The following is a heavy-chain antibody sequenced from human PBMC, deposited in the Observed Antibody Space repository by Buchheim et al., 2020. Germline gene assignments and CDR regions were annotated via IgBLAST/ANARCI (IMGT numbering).Heavy chain of an antibody. CDR3: ARVGSDIVVVVAADYLDYFDY. CDR1: EFTFSSYS. J-gene: IGHJ4*02. V-gene: IGHV3-48*01. Sequence: EVQLVESGGGLVQPGGSLRLSCAASEFTFSSYSMNWVRQAPGKGLEWVSYISSSSSTIYYADSVKGRFTISRDNAKNSLYLQMNSLRAEDTAVYYCARVGSDIVVVVAADYLDYFDYWGQGTL. CDR2: ISSSSSTI. D-gene: IGHD2-15*01.